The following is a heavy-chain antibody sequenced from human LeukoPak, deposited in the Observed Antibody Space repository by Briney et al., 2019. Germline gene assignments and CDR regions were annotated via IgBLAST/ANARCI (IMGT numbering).Heavy chain of an antibody. CDR3: AKDGSWSCTD. Sequence: GGSLRLSCGACGFTFSSSAMHWVRQGPGKGPEWVAYIAHHGNNKYYADSVKGRFTISRDNSKGSLYLQMNSLRADDTAVYYCAKDGSWSCTDWGQGTLVRVSS. D-gene: IGHD2-8*02. V-gene: IGHV3-30*02. J-gene: IGHJ4*02. CDR1: GFTFSSSA. CDR2: IAHHGNNK.